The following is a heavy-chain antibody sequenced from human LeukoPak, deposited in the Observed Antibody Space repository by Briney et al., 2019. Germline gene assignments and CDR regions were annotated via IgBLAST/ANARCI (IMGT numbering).Heavy chain of an antibody. D-gene: IGHD1-7*01. Sequence: AASVKVSCKASGYTFNGYYMHWVRQAPGQGLEWMGWINPNSGGTNYAQRFQGRVTMARDTSISTAYMELSRLRSDDTAVYYCAREVTGTLNAFDIWGQGTMVTVSS. CDR2: INPNSGGT. CDR1: GYTFNGYY. J-gene: IGHJ3*02. CDR3: AREVTGTLNAFDI. V-gene: IGHV1-2*02.